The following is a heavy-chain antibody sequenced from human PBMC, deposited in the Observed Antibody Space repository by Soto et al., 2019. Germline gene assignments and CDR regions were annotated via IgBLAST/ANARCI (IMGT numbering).Heavy chain of an antibody. V-gene: IGHV5-51*01. CDR1: GYSFTTYW. CDR2: IYPGDSDT. CDR3: ARLGAGYYHGMDV. Sequence: GESLKISCKPSGYSFTTYWIAWVRQMPGKGLEWMGIIYPGDSDTRYSPPFQGQVTISTDRSISTAYLQWSSLKASDTAMYYCARLGAGYYHGMDVWGQGTTVTVSS. D-gene: IGHD3-16*01. J-gene: IGHJ6*02.